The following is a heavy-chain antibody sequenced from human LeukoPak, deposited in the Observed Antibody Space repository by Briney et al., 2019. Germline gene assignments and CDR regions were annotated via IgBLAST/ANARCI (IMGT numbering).Heavy chain of an antibody. J-gene: IGHJ4*02. CDR3: ARANPLYCSSTTCLFDY. V-gene: IGHV1-2*02. D-gene: IGHD2-2*01. CDR1: GYTFTGYY. CDR2: INPKSGDT. Sequence: ASVKVSCKVSGYTFTGYYMHWVRQAPGQGFEWMGGINPKSGDTNYAQKFQGRVTMTRDTSISTAHMELSRLRSDDTAVYYCARANPLYCSSTTCLFDYWGQGPLVTVS.